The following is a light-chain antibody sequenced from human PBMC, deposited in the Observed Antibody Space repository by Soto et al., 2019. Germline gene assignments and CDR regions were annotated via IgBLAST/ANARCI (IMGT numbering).Light chain of an antibody. CDR1: QSVSNNY. V-gene: IGKV3-20*01. CDR3: QQAYRTPWT. CDR2: GAS. Sequence: EIVLTQSPGTLSLSPGERATLSCRASQSVSNNYLAWYQQKPGQAPRLLIYGASNRATGIPDRFSGSGSGTDFTLTISSLQPEDFATYYCQQAYRTPWTFGQGTKVDIK. J-gene: IGKJ1*01.